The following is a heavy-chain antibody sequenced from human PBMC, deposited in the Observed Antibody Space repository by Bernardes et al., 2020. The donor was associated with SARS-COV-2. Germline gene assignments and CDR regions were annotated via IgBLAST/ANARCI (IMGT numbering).Heavy chain of an antibody. D-gene: IGHD3-3*01. CDR1: GYTFTDYS. CDR2: INPNSGVT. Sequence: ASVKVSCKASGYTFTDYSIHWVRQAPGQGLEWMGWINPNSGVTREAQEFQGRVTMTSDASTSAAYIELSSLTSDDTAVYYCAILQYDFWSGYQSDMDVWGRGNTVTVSS. CDR3: AILQYDFWSGYQSDMDV. V-gene: IGHV1-2*02. J-gene: IGHJ6*02.